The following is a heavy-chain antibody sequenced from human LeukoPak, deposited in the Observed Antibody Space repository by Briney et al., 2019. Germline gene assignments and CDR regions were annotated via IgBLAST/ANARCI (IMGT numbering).Heavy chain of an antibody. CDR3: ARVLDYYDSSGYAET. CDR1: GGSISSGGYS. D-gene: IGHD3-22*01. CDR2: INHSGSA. J-gene: IGHJ5*02. V-gene: IGHV4-30-2*01. Sequence: KPSQTLSLTCAVSGGSISSGGYSWSWIRQPPGKGLEWIGYINHSGSANYNPSLKSRVTISVDTSKNQFSLKLSSVTAADTAVYYCARVLDYYDSSGYAETWGQGTLVTVSS.